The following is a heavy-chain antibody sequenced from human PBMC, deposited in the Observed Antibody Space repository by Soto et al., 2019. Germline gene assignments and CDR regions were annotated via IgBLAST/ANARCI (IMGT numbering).Heavy chain of an antibody. CDR1: GFTFSSYA. CDR2: ISGSGGST. Sequence: EVQLLESGGGLVQPGGSLRLTCAASGFTFSSYAMSWVRQAPGKGLEWVSAISGSGGSTYYADSVKGRFTISRDNSKNTLYLQMNSLRAEDTAVYYCAKDREYGDFFDYWGQGTLVTVSS. V-gene: IGHV3-23*01. D-gene: IGHD4-17*01. CDR3: AKDREYGDFFDY. J-gene: IGHJ4*02.